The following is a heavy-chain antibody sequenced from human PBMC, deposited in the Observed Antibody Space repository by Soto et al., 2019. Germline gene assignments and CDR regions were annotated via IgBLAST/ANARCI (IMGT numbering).Heavy chain of an antibody. V-gene: IGHV3-48*03. Sequence: GGSLRLSCAASGFTFSSYEMNWVRQAPGKGLEWVSYIGSSGTTYYADSVRGRFTISRDNAKNTLYLQMDSLRAEDTTVYYCARGGYCGSTICYSFNAFDIWGQGTVVTVSS. CDR2: IGSSGTT. J-gene: IGHJ3*02. D-gene: IGHD2-2*02. CDR3: ARGGYCGSTICYSFNAFDI. CDR1: GFTFSSYE.